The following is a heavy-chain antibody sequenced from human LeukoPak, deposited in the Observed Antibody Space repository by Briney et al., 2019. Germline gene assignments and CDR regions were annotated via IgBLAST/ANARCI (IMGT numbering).Heavy chain of an antibody. J-gene: IGHJ6*03. V-gene: IGHV1-69*01. Sequence: GASVKVSCKASGGTFSSYAISWVRQAPGQGLEWMGGIIPIFGTANYAQKFQGRVTITADGSTSTAYMELSSLRSEDTAVYYCARGVVISYYYYMDVWGKGTTVTVSS. D-gene: IGHD3-3*01. CDR2: IIPIFGTA. CDR1: GGTFSSYA. CDR3: ARGVVISYYYYMDV.